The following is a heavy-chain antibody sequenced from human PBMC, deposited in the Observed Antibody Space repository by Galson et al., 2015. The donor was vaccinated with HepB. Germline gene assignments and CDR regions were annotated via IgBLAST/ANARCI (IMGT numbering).Heavy chain of an antibody. CDR2: IYYSGST. J-gene: IGHJ5*02. CDR3: ARELLWFGERNWFDP. CDR1: GGSISSSSYY. D-gene: IGHD3-10*01. Sequence: ETLSLTCTVSGGSISSSSYYWGWIRQPPGKGLEWIGSIYYSGSTYYNPSLKSRVTISVDTSKNQFSLKLSSVTAADTAVYYCARELLWFGERNWFDPWGQGTLVTVPS. V-gene: IGHV4-39*07.